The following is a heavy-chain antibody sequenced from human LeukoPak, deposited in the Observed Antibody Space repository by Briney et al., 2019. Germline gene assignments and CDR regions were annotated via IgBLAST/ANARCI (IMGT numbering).Heavy chain of an antibody. J-gene: IGHJ3*02. CDR3: ASDPESRQGNDAFDI. Sequence: GGSLRLSCAASGFTFSSYEMNWVRQAPGKRLEWVPYISSSGSTIYYADSVKGRFTISRDNAKNSLYLQMNSLRAEDTAVYYCASDPESRQGNDAFDIWGQGTMVTVSS. CDR1: GFTFSSYE. D-gene: IGHD1-14*01. V-gene: IGHV3-48*03. CDR2: ISSSGSTI.